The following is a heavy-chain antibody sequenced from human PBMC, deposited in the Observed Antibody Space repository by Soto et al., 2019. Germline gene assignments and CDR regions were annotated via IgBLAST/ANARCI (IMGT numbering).Heavy chain of an antibody. V-gene: IGHV3-23*01. CDR1: GFTFSSYA. D-gene: IGHD6-6*01. J-gene: IGHJ4*02. CDR2: ISGSGGST. Sequence: PGGSLRLSCAASGFTFSSYAMRWVRQAPGKGLEGVSAISGSGGSTYYADSVKGRFTISRDNPKNTLYLQTNSLRAEDTAVYYCSKALRAARPSAPPGWGQGTLVTVAS. CDR3: SKALRAARPSAPPG.